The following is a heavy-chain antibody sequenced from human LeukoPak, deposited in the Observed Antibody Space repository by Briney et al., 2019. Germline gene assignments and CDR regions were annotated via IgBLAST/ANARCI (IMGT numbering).Heavy chain of an antibody. CDR1: GYTFTSYD. CDR2: LNPNSGNT. D-gene: IGHD3-10*01. J-gene: IGHJ4*02. Sequence: ASVKVSCKASGYTFTSYDINWVRQATGQGLEWMGWLNPNSGNTGYAQRFQGRVTMTRSTSISTAYMELSSLRSEDTAVYYCARVFYSGSGSYWNFWGQGTLVTVSS. V-gene: IGHV1-8*01. CDR3: ARVFYSGSGSYWNF.